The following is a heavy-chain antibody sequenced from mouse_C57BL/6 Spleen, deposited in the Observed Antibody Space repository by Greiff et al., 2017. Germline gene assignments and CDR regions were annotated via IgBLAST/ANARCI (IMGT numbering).Heavy chain of an antibody. J-gene: IGHJ2*01. Sequence: QVQLQQSGAELARPGASVKLSCKASGYTFTSYGISWVKQRTGQGLEWIGEIYPRSGNTYYNEKFKGKATLTADKSSSTAYMELRSLTSEDSAVYFCARPLITTVVAHFDYWGQGTTLTLSS. CDR3: ARPLITTVVAHFDY. CDR1: GYTFTSYG. CDR2: IYPRSGNT. V-gene: IGHV1-81*01. D-gene: IGHD1-1*01.